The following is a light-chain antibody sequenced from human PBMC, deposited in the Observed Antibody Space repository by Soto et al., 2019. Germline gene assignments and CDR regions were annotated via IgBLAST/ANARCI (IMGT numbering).Light chain of an antibody. Sequence: DIQLTQSPSFLSASVGDRVTITCRASQGISSYLAWYQQKPGKAPKLLLYASSTLQSGVPSRFSGSGSGTEYTLTISSLQPEDFATYDCQQLNSYPPKFGQGTKVEIK. CDR3: QQLNSYPPK. V-gene: IGKV1-9*01. J-gene: IGKJ1*01. CDR2: ASS. CDR1: QGISSY.